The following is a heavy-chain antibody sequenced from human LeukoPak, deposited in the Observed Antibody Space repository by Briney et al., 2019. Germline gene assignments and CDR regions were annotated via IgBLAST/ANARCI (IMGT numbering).Heavy chain of an antibody. Sequence: ASVKVSCNGSGYPFIGYYMHWVRQAPGQGLEWMGWINPNSGGTSYAQKFQGRVTMTRDKSSSTAYMEVSRLRSDDTAVYYCAAALWGSDYYYGLDVWGQGTTVTVSS. D-gene: IGHD7-27*01. V-gene: IGHV1-2*02. CDR2: INPNSGGT. J-gene: IGHJ6*02. CDR1: GYPFIGYY. CDR3: AAALWGSDYYYGLDV.